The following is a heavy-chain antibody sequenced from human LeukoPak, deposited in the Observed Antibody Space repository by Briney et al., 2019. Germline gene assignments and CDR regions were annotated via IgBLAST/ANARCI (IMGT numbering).Heavy chain of an antibody. J-gene: IGHJ4*02. Sequence: YPSETLSLTCTVSGGSISSYYWSWIRQPPGKGLEWIGYIYYSGSTNYNPSLKSRVTISVDTSKNQFSLKLSSVTAADTAVYYCASLVGTLAYPYFDYWGQGTLVTVSS. CDR1: GGSISSYY. V-gene: IGHV4-59*01. CDR2: IYYSGST. CDR3: ASLVGTLAYPYFDY. D-gene: IGHD1/OR15-1a*01.